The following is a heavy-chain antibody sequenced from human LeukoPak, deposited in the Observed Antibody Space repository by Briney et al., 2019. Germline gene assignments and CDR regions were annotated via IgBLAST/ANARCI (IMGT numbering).Heavy chain of an antibody. CDR1: GFTFSNYA. V-gene: IGHV3-23*01. CDR3: AKEWIVGAIRWFDP. J-gene: IGHJ5*02. D-gene: IGHD1-26*01. CDR2: ISRSGRDT. Sequence: PGGSLRLSCAASGFTFSNYAMTWVRQAPGKGLEWVSSISRSGRDTYYADSVKGRFTISRDNSKYTLLLQMNSLRADEDTAVYFCAKEWIVGAIRWFDPWGQGTLVTVSS.